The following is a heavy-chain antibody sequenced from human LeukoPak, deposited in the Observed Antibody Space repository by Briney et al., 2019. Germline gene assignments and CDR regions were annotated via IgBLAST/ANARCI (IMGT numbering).Heavy chain of an antibody. Sequence: PSETLSLTCAVYGGSFSGYFWSWIRQSPGVELEWIGEISHSGSTNYNPSLKGRVTLSVDTSKNQFSLNLNSIIAADTAVYYCVRGGEGYNYGCFDFWGQGTLVTVSS. CDR1: GGSFSGYF. D-gene: IGHD5-18*01. CDR2: ISHSGST. J-gene: IGHJ4*02. CDR3: VRGGEGYNYGCFDF. V-gene: IGHV4-34*01.